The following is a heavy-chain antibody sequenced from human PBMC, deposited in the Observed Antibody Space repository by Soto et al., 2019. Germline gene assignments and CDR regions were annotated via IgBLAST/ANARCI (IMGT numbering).Heavy chain of an antibody. CDR3: ARDGYSSGWFSGTDAFDI. D-gene: IGHD6-19*01. Sequence: GASVKVSCKASGYTFTSYGISWVRQAPGQGLEWMGWISAYNGNTNYAQKLQGRVTMTTDTSTSTAYMELRSLRSDDTAVYYCARDGYSSGWFSGTDAFDIWGQGTMVTVSS. J-gene: IGHJ3*02. CDR1: GYTFTSYG. CDR2: ISAYNGNT. V-gene: IGHV1-18*01.